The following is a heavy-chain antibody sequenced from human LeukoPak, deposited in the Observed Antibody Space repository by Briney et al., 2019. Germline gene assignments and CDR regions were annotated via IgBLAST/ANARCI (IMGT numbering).Heavy chain of an antibody. J-gene: IGHJ4*02. D-gene: IGHD6-13*01. V-gene: IGHV4-4*07. CDR1: GGSISSYY. Sequence: SETLSLTCTVSGGSISSYYWSWIRRPAGKGLEWIGRIYTSGSTNYNPSLRSRVTISVDKSKNQFSLKLSSVTAADTAVYYCASVYSSSWYSFDYWGQGTLVTVSS. CDR3: ASVYSSSWYSFDY. CDR2: IYTSGST.